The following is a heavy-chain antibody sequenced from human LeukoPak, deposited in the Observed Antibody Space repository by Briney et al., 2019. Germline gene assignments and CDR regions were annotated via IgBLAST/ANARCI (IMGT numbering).Heavy chain of an antibody. Sequence: SETLSLTCTVSGGSIRSTTYYWGWLRQPPGKGLEWIGSIYYSGNTYYNPSLKSRVTISVDTSKNQLSLKLSSVTAADTAVYYCARLYSGTRPPDYWGQGTLVTVSS. CDR2: IYYSGNT. CDR3: ARLYSGTRPPDY. V-gene: IGHV4-39*01. J-gene: IGHJ4*02. D-gene: IGHD3-10*01. CDR1: GGSIRSTTYY.